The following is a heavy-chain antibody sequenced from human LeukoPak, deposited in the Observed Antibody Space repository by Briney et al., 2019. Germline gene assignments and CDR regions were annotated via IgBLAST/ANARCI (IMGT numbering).Heavy chain of an antibody. CDR2: VSFDENNK. CDR1: GFTFSSYA. D-gene: IGHD5-18*01. J-gene: IGHJ4*02. CDR3: AKGGVTYDY. V-gene: IGHV3-30-3*01. Sequence: PGGSLRLSCAASGFTFSSYAMHWVRQAPGKGLEWVAAVSFDENNKYYEDSVKGRFTISRDNSKNTLYLQMNSLRAEDTAVYYCAKGGVTYDYWGQGTLVTVSS.